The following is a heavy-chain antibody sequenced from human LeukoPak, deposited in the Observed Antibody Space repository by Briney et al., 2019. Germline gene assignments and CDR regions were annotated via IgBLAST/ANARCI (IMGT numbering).Heavy chain of an antibody. D-gene: IGHD5-18*01. J-gene: IGHJ4*02. CDR3: ARCGYSYGLDY. Sequence: GGSLRLSCAASGFTFRSYWMSWVRQAPGKGLEWVTKINQDGSEKTYLGSVKGRFTISRDNAKNSVSLQMDSLRAGDTAVYYCARCGYSYGLDYWGQGTLVTVSS. V-gene: IGHV3-7*03. CDR2: INQDGSEK. CDR1: GFTFRSYW.